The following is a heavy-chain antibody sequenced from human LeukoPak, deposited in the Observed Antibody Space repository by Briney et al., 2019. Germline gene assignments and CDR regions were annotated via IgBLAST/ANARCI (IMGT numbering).Heavy chain of an antibody. V-gene: IGHV3-48*01. Sequence: GGSLRLSSAASGFAFSSYSMNWVRQAPGKGPEWVSYFRTSGTIYYADSVKGRFTISRDNAKNSLYLQMNSLRVEDTAVYYCAREPSGDYYAYYFDLWGQGTLVTVSS. D-gene: IGHD3-22*01. CDR1: GFAFSSYS. CDR3: AREPSGDYYAYYFDL. J-gene: IGHJ4*02. CDR2: FRTSGTI.